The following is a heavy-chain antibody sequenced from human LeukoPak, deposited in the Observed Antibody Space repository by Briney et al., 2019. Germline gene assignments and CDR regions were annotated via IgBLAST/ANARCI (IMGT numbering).Heavy chain of an antibody. CDR2: IYTSGST. D-gene: IGHD2-2*01. CDR1: GGSISSYY. CDR3: ARDAGGGRYCSSTSRPPGVYFQH. V-gene: IGHV4-4*07. Sequence: SETLSLTCTVSGGSISSYYWSWIRQPAGKGLEWIGRIYTSGSTNYNPSLKSRVTMSVDTSKNQFSLKLSSVTAADTAVYYCARDAGGGRYCSSTSRPPGVYFQHWGQGTLVTVSS. J-gene: IGHJ1*01.